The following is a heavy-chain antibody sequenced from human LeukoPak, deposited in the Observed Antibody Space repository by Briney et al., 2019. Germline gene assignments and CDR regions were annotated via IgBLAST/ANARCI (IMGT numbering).Heavy chain of an antibody. CDR2: IIPILGIA. D-gene: IGHD3-22*01. CDR3: ARSDYDSNDY. J-gene: IGHJ4*02. Sequence: SVKVSCKASGGTFISYAISWVRQAPGQGLEWMGRIIPILGIANYAQKFQGRVTITADKSTSTAYMELSSLRSEDTAVYYCARSDYDSNDYWGQGTLVTVSS. CDR1: GGTFISYA. V-gene: IGHV1-69*04.